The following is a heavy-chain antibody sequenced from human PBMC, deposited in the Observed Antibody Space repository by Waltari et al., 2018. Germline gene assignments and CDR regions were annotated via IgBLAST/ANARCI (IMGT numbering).Heavy chain of an antibody. D-gene: IGHD2-15*01. V-gene: IGHV3-9*01. CDR1: GFTFDDYA. J-gene: IGHJ4*02. Sequence: EVQLVESGGGLVQSSRSLRLSCAASGFTFDDYAMHWVRQAPGKGLEWVSGISWNSGSIGYADSVKGRFTISRDNAKNSLYLQMNSLRAEDTALYYCAKSSGGVVVTAYFDYWGQGTLVTVSS. CDR2: ISWNSGSI. CDR3: AKSSGGVVVTAYFDY.